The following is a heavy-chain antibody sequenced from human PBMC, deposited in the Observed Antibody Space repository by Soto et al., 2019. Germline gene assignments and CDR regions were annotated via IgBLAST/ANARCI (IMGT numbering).Heavy chain of an antibody. Sequence: GGSLRLSCAASGFTFSNAWMSWVRQAPGKGLEWVGRFNSKTDGGTTDYAAPVKGRFTISRDDLKNTLYLQMNSLKIEDTAVYYCTTDSIVGAITTEKFYYYYGVDVWGQGTTVTVSS. CDR2: FNSKTDGGTT. J-gene: IGHJ6*02. CDR3: TTDSIVGAITTEKFYYYYGVDV. V-gene: IGHV3-15*01. D-gene: IGHD1-26*01. CDR1: GFTFSNAW.